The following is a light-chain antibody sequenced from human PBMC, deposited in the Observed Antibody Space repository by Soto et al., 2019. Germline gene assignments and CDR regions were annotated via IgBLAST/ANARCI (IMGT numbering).Light chain of an antibody. CDR1: QGINNW. J-gene: IGKJ4*01. CDR2: AAS. Sequence: DIQMTQSPSSVSASVGDTVTITCRASQGINNWLAWYQQKPGKAPKLLIYAASSLQSGVPSRFSGSGSGTDFPLSISSLQPQDFATYYCQEANNFPITFGGGTKVEIK. V-gene: IGKV1D-12*01. CDR3: QEANNFPIT.